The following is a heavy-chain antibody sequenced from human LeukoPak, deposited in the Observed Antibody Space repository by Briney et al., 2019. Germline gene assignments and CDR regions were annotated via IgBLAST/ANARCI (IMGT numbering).Heavy chain of an antibody. V-gene: IGHV4-31*03. CDR3: ARGGATVTDH. Sequence: PSETLPLTCSVSGGSISDDGYYWSWIRQFPGKGLEWIGHIYYGGTTEYNPSLKSRITISRDTSKTQFSLQLNSVTVADTAVYYCARGGATVTDHWGQGTLVTVSS. CDR1: GGSISDDGYY. CDR2: IYYGGTT. D-gene: IGHD4-17*01. J-gene: IGHJ5*02.